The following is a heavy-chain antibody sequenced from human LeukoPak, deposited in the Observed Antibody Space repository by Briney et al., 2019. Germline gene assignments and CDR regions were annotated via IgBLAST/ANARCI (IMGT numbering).Heavy chain of an antibody. V-gene: IGHV1-2*06. J-gene: IGHJ3*02. Sequence: ASVTVSCTASGYTFTGYYMHWVRQAPGQGLEWMGRINPNSGGTNYAQKFQGRVTMTRDTSISTAYMELSRLRSDDTAVYYCAREIGRITMIVVVANDAFDIWGQGTMVTVSS. CDR3: AREIGRITMIVVVANDAFDI. D-gene: IGHD3-22*01. CDR2: INPNSGGT. CDR1: GYTFTGYY.